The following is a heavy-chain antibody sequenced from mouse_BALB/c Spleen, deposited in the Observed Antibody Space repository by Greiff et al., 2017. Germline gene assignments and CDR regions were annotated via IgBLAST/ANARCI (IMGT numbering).Heavy chain of an antibody. J-gene: IGHJ2*01. D-gene: IGHD3-2*01. V-gene: IGHV5-12-2*01. CDR3: ARVDSSGYDY. Sequence: VQVVESGGGLVQPGGSLKLSCAASGFTFSSYTMSWVRQTPEKRLEWVAYISNGGGSTYYPDTVKGRFTISRDNAKNTLYLQMSSLKSEDTAMYYCARVDSSGYDYWGQGTTLTVSS. CDR2: ISNGGGST. CDR1: GFTFSSYT.